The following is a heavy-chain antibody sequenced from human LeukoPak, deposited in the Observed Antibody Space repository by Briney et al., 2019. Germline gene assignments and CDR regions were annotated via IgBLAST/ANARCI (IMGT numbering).Heavy chain of an antibody. Sequence: PGGSLRLSCAASGFTFSSYNMHWVRQAPGKGLEWVAFLRFDGSNENYADSVRGRFTISRDNSKNTLYLQMNSLRTEDTAVYYCTNNFGQSDLYWGQGTLVTVSS. CDR2: LRFDGSNE. CDR3: TNNFGQSDLY. J-gene: IGHJ4*02. V-gene: IGHV3-30*02. CDR1: GFTFSSYN. D-gene: IGHD3-10*01.